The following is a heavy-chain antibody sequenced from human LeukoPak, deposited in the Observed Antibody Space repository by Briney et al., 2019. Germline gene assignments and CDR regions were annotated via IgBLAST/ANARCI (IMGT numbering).Heavy chain of an antibody. CDR2: IKSKADGETI. CDR3: STLTSRGLSDS. V-gene: IGHV3-15*07. J-gene: IGHJ4*02. D-gene: IGHD1-20*01. CDR1: GFTFTNAW. Sequence: GGSLRLSCAASGFTFTNAWMNWVRQAPGKGLEWVGRIKSKADGETIDYAAPVKGRFTFSRDDSKNMPYLQMNSLKSEDTAVYYCSTLTSRGLSDSWGQGTLVTVSS.